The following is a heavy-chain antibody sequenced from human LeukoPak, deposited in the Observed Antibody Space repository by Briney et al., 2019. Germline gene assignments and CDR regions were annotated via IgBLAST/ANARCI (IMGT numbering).Heavy chain of an antibody. D-gene: IGHD2-2*01. CDR2: IDPNTGDS. V-gene: IGHV1-2*02. J-gene: IGHJ4*02. CDR1: EYSFTGYY. CDR3: ARIRYCGGISCYYIDY. Sequence: ASVKVSCKASEYSFTGYYIHWVRQAPGQGLEWMGWIDPNTGDSNYVQKFQGRVTMTRDTSISTAYMELSRLRSDDTAFYYCARIRYCGGISCYYIDYWGQGTLVTVSA.